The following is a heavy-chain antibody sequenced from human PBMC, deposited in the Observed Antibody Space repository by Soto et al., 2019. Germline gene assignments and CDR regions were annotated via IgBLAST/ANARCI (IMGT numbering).Heavy chain of an antibody. D-gene: IGHD6-13*01. V-gene: IGHV3-48*03. CDR3: AGRAGR. J-gene: IGHJ3*01. CDR1: GFTFSSSE. CDR2: IHPSGQPI. Sequence: GGSLRLSCAVSGFTFSSSEMYWVRQAPGKGLEWISYIHPSGQPIFYADSVKGRFTIYIDNANDSLLLQMNSLRAQATAVYYWAGRAGRWGQGTMVTVSS.